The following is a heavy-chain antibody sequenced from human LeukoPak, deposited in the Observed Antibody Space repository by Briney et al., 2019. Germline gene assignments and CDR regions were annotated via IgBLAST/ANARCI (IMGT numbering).Heavy chain of an antibody. Sequence: SETLSLTCTVSGGAISSYYWSWIRQPPGKGLEWIGYIYYSGSTNYNPSLKSRVTISVDTSKNQFSLKLSSVTAADTAVYYRARVGVAVAGLDFDYWGQGTLVTVSS. J-gene: IGHJ4*02. CDR2: IYYSGST. CDR3: ARVGVAVAGLDFDY. V-gene: IGHV4-59*01. CDR1: GGAISSYY. D-gene: IGHD6-19*01.